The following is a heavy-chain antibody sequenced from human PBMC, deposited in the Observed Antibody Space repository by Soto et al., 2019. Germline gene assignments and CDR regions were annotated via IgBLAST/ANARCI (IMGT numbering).Heavy chain of an antibody. J-gene: IGHJ4*02. CDR2: VYYNGNT. V-gene: IGHV4-39*01. CDR3: ARLSGSYNDRYFDY. CDR1: GGSTSSSSYQ. Sequence: PSETLSLTCTVSGGSTSSSSYQWVWIRRPPGKGLEWIGNVYYNGNTYYNPSLKSRLTISVDTSNNQFSLKVKSVTAADTAVYYCARLSGSYNDRYFDYWGQGTLVTVS. D-gene: IGHD1-26*01.